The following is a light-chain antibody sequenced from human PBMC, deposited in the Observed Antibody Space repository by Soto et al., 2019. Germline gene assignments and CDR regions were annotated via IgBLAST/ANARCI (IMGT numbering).Light chain of an antibody. CDR1: SSNIGSNY. CDR2: SNN. Sequence: QSVLTQPPSASGTPGQRVTISCSGSSSNIGSNYVYWYQQLPGTAPKLLIYSNNQRPSGVPDRFSGSKSGNTASLTVSGLQAEDEADYYCTSFAGMNNFVVFGGGTKVTVL. V-gene: IGLV1-47*02. CDR3: TSFAGMNNFVV. J-gene: IGLJ2*01.